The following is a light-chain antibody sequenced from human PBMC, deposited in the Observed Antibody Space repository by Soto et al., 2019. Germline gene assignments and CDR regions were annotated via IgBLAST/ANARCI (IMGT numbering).Light chain of an antibody. J-gene: IGKJ3*01. CDR2: AAS. CDR1: QGISNS. CDR3: QDYNSAPFT. V-gene: IGKV1-27*01. Sequence: DIPMTQSPSSLSASVGDRVTITCRASQGISNSLAWYQQKPGRVPKLLIYAASTLQSGVPSRFSGSGSGTDFTLTISRLQPEDVATYYCQDYNSAPFTFGPGTKVDVK.